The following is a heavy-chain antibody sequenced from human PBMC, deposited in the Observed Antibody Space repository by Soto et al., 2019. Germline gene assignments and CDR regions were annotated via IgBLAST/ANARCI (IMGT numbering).Heavy chain of an antibody. CDR3: ASLYGDSYVDY. D-gene: IGHD4-17*01. V-gene: IGHV3-23*01. Sequence: GGSLRLSCAASGFTFSSYAMSWVRQAPGKGLEWVSAISGSGGSTYYADSVKGRFTISRDNFKNTLYLQMNSLRAEDTAVYYCASLYGDSYVDYWGQGTLVTVSS. CDR2: ISGSGGST. CDR1: GFTFSSYA. J-gene: IGHJ4*02.